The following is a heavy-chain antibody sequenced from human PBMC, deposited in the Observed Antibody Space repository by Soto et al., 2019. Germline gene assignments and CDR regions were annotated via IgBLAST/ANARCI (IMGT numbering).Heavy chain of an antibody. CDR3: ARDRGHYDFWSGYYTIVYYYYGMDV. Sequence: SETLSLTCTVSGGSISSGDYYWSWIRQPPGKGLEWIGYIYYSGSTYYNPSLKSRVTMSVDTSKNQFSLKLSSVTAADTAVYYCARDRGHYDFWSGYYTIVYYYYGMDVWGQGTTVTVSS. CDR1: GGSISSGDYY. CDR2: IYYSGST. V-gene: IGHV4-30-4*01. J-gene: IGHJ6*02. D-gene: IGHD3-3*01.